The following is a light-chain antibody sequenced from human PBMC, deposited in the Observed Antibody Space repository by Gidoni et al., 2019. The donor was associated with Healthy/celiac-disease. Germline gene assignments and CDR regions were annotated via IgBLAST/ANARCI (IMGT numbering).Light chain of an antibody. CDR3: AAWDDSLNGVV. J-gene: IGLJ2*01. Sequence: HSVLPQPPPASGTPGQRVTISCSGSSPNIGSNTVNWYQQLPGTAPKLLIYCNNQRPSGVPDRFSGSKSGTTASLAISGLQSEDEADYYCAAWDDSLNGVVFGGGTKLTVL. CDR1: SPNIGSNT. CDR2: CNN. V-gene: IGLV1-44*01.